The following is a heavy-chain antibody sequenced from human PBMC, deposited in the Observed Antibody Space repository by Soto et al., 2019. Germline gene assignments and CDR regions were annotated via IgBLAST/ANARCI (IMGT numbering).Heavy chain of an antibody. Sequence: AGSMGLSCAASGFTFSIYTMNCVRQAPGKGLEWVSSITSSSSCIYYADSVRGRFIISRDNAKNSLYLQMNGLRAEDTAMYYCARDPPHSTGATCYSPPHIDYWGQGTLVTGSP. J-gene: IGHJ4*02. CDR2: ITSSSSCI. CDR3: ARDPPHSTGATCYSPPHIDY. V-gene: IGHV3-21*01. CDR1: GFTFSIYT. D-gene: IGHD2-21*01.